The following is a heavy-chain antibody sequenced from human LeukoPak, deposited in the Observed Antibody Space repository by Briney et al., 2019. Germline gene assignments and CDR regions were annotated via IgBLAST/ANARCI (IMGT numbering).Heavy chain of an antibody. CDR1: GFTFSRYG. D-gene: IGHD1-26*01. Sequence: PGGSLRLSCAASGFTFSRYGMHWVRQAPGRGLEWVSLISYDGVTKYYADTVKGRFTISRDNSKNTLYVQMNGLRAEDTAVYYCAKDRGSRSSAYGMDVWGQGTTVTVSS. J-gene: IGHJ6*02. CDR3: AKDRGSRSSAYGMDV. CDR2: ISYDGVTK. V-gene: IGHV3-30*18.